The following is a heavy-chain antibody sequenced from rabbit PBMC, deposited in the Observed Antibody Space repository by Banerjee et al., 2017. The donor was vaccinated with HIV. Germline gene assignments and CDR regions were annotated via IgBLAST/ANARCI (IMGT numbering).Heavy chain of an antibody. Sequence: QQLEESGGGLVQPGTSLTITCTASGFSFTSSYYMCWVRQAPGKGLEWIACIYGGSSGSTWYASWAKGRFTISKTSSTTVTLQMTSLTAADTATYFCARAGMVYDLYDGYGYGHFNLWGPGTLVTVS. V-gene: IGHV1S40*01. CDR3: ARAGMVYDLYDGYGYGHFNL. CDR1: GFSFTSSYY. D-gene: IGHD6-1*01. J-gene: IGHJ4*01. CDR2: IYGGSSGST.